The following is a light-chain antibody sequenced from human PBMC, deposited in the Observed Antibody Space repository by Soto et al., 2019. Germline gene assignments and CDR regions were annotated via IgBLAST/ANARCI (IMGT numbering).Light chain of an antibody. J-gene: IGKJ4*01. CDR2: AAS. V-gene: IGKV1D-16*01. CDR1: QDINSY. Sequence: DVQMTQSPSSLSASVGDRVTITCRASQDINSYLAWYQQKPGNAPKSLIYAASSLHTGVPSRCSGSESGTDFTLTISNLQPEDSATYYCQQYNISPLTFGGGTKVEIK. CDR3: QQYNISPLT.